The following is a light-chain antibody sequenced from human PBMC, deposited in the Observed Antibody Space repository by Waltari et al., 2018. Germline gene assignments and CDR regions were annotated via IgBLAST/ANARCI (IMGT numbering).Light chain of an antibody. CDR3: ETWDRNSLV. CDR1: SGHSSYI. CDR2: LEGSGSY. J-gene: IGLJ2*01. Sequence: QPVLTQSSSASASLGSSVKLTCTLNSGHSSYIIAWHQQQPGKAPRFLMKLEGSGSYNTGGGVPVRFSGSTSGADRYLTISNRQSEDEADYYCETWDRNSLVFGRGTKLTVL. V-gene: IGLV4-60*03.